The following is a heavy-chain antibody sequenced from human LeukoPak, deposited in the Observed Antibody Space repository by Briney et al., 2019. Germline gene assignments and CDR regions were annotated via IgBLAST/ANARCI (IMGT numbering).Heavy chain of an antibody. CDR3: ARGGSTSFSQFDY. Sequence: PSETLSLTCTVSGGSISSGDYYWSWIRQPPGKGLEWIGYIYYSGSTYYNPSLKSRVTISVDTSKNQFSLKLSSVTAADTAVYYCARGGSTSFSQFDYRGQGTLVTVSS. V-gene: IGHV4-30-4*08. J-gene: IGHJ4*02. CDR2: IYYSGST. D-gene: IGHD2-2*01. CDR1: GGSISSGDYY.